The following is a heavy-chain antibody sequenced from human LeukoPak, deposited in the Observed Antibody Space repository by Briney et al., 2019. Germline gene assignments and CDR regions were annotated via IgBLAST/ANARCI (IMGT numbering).Heavy chain of an antibody. Sequence: ASVKASCKASGYTLTGYYMHWERQAPGQGLEWMGWINPNSGGTNYAQKFQGRVTMTRDTSISTAYMELSRLRSDDTAVYYCASLAAAGTDLFDYWGQGTLVTVSS. V-gene: IGHV1-2*02. CDR3: ASLAAAGTDLFDY. J-gene: IGHJ4*02. D-gene: IGHD6-13*01. CDR2: INPNSGGT. CDR1: GYTLTGYY.